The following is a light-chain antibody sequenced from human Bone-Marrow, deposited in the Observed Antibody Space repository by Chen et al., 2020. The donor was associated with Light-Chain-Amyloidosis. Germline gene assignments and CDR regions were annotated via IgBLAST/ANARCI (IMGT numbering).Light chain of an antibody. CDR3: QQYGTSPLP. Sequence: IVWTQSPGTLSLSPGEEANLSCRASQTISSNCLTWYQQKFGQAPSLLIDGSSSSATGIADTFTGSGSGTDFTRTINRLEPEDFAMYYCQQYGTSPLPFGGGTKVEIK. V-gene: IGKV3-20*01. CDR2: GSS. J-gene: IGKJ4*02. CDR1: QTISSNC.